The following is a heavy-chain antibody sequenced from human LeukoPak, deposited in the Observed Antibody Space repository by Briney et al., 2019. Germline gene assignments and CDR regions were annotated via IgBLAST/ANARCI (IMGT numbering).Heavy chain of an antibody. V-gene: IGHV4-39*07. CDR2: IYYSGST. J-gene: IGHJ4*02. CDR3: ARGISGSYHRGSYYFDY. CDR1: GGSISSSSYY. Sequence: SVTLSLTCTVSGGSISSSSYYWGWIRQPPGKGLEWIGSIYYSGSTYYNPPLKSRVTISVDTSKNQFSLKLSSVTAADTAVYYCARGISGSYHRGSYYFDYWGQGTLVTVSS. D-gene: IGHD1-26*01.